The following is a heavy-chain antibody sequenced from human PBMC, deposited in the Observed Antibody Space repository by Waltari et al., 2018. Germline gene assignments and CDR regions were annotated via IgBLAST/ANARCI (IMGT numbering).Heavy chain of an antibody. Sequence: QVQLQQWGAGLLQSSETLSLTCAVYGGSFSGYYWGWVRQPHGKGLEWIGEINHAGYTNHNPSLRSRVTMSADTSKSQFSLKLNSVTAADTAVYYCVRLEDCTGPGGHCYSGDPFALDVWGQGTTVTVSS. CDR2: INHAGYT. D-gene: IGHD2-15*01. CDR1: GGSFSGYY. V-gene: IGHV4-34*02. CDR3: VRLEDCTGPGGHCYSGDPFALDV. J-gene: IGHJ6*02.